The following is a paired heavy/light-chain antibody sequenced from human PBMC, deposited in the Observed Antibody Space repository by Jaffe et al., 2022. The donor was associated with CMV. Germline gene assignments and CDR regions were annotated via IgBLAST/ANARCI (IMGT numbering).Heavy chain of an antibody. V-gene: IGHV1-46*01. CDR3: ARSPGGRSGWYNDYYYYYYMDV. J-gene: IGHJ6*03. D-gene: IGHD6-19*01. CDR1: GYTFTSYY. CDR2: INPSGGST. Sequence: QVQLVQSGAEVKKPGASVKVSCKASGYTFTSYYMHWVRQAPGQGLEWMGIINPSGGSTSYAQKFQGRVTMTRDTSTSTVYMELSSLRSEDTAVYYCARSPGGRSGWYNDYYYYYYMDVWGKGTTVTVSS.
Light chain of an antibody. J-gene: IGKJ4*01. CDR3: QQANSFPPRLT. CDR2: AAS. V-gene: IGKV1-12*01. Sequence: DIQMTQSPSSVSASVGDRVTITCRASQGISSWLAWYQQKPGKAPKLLIYAASSLQSGVPSRFSGSGSGTDFTLTISSLQPEDFATYYCQQANSFPPRLTFGGGTKVEIK. CDR1: QGISSW.